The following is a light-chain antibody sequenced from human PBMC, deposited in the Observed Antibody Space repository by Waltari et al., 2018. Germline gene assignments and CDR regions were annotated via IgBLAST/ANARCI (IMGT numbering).Light chain of an antibody. J-gene: IGKJ4*01. CDR1: QSISGY. V-gene: IGKV1-39*01. Sequence: DIQMTQSPSSLSASVGDRVTITCRASQSISGYLNWYQQKPGKAPKVLIYVTSSLQSGVPSRFSGSGSVTDFTLTITSLQPEDFATYYCQQSYRTPPLTFGGGTKVEIK. CDR3: QQSYRTPPLT. CDR2: VTS.